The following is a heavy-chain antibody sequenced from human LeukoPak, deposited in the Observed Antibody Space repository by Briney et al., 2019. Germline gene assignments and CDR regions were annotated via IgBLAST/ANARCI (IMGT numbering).Heavy chain of an antibody. Sequence: SQTLSLTCTVSGGSISSGGYYWSWIRQHPGKGLEWIGYMYYSGSVYYNPSLKSRVTISVDTSKNQFSLKLSSVTAADTAVYYCARVYYDSSGYYYYYYYMDVWGKGTTVTVSS. J-gene: IGHJ6*03. V-gene: IGHV4-31*03. CDR2: MYYSGSV. CDR3: ARVYYDSSGYYYYYYYMDV. CDR1: GGSISSGGYY. D-gene: IGHD3-22*01.